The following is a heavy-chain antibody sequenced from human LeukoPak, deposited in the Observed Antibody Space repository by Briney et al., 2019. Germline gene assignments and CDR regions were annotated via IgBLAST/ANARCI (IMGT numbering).Heavy chain of an antibody. Sequence: QPGGSLRLSCAASGFTFSSYDMSRVRQAPGKGPEWVSTIRSSAVTTYYADSVKGRFTISRDNSKNTPYLQMNSLRADDTAVYYCAKAPEEYCFDYWGQGTLVTVSS. J-gene: IGHJ4*02. CDR3: AKAPEEYCFDY. CDR2: IRSSAVTT. CDR1: GFTFSSYD. V-gene: IGHV3-23*01.